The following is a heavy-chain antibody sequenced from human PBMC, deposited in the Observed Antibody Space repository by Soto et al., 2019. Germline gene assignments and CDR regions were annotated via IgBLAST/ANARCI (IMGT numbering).Heavy chain of an antibody. CDR3: AKTGTDGSWFDP. J-gene: IGHJ5*02. Sequence: ESGPTLVNPTQTLTLTCTFSGFSLSTSGMRVSWIRQPPGKALEWLARIDWDDDKFYSASLRTRLTISMDTSKNQVVLTMTNMDPVDTATRYCAKTGTDGSWFDPWGQGTLVTVSS. D-gene: IGHD1-1*01. CDR2: IDWDDDK. V-gene: IGHV2-70*04. CDR1: GFSLSTSGMR.